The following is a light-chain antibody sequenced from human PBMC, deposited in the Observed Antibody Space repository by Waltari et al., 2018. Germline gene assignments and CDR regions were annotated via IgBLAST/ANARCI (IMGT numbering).Light chain of an antibody. V-gene: IGLV1-44*01. CDR1: SSNIGRNT. CDR3: ATWDDSLNGLL. J-gene: IGLJ2*01. CDR2: NNN. Sequence: QSVLTQPPSASGTPGQRVTISCSGSSSNIGRNTVNWYQQLPGTAPKVLIYNNNNRPSGVPDRISGSRSDTSASLAISGLQSEDEADYYCATWDDSLNGLLFGGGTKLTVL.